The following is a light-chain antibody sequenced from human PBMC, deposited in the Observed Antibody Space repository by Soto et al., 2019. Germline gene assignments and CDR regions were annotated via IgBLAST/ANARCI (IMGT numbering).Light chain of an antibody. V-gene: IGLV4-69*01. CDR3: QTWATGIRV. CDR1: SGHNTYA. J-gene: IGLJ2*01. CDR2: LSSDGSH. Sequence: QSVLTQSPSASASLGASVKLTCTLSSGHNTYAIAWHQQQPEKGPRFLMKLSSDGSHSKGDGIPDRFSGSSSGAERYLIISSLQSEDEADYYCQTWATGIRVFGGGTKLTVL.